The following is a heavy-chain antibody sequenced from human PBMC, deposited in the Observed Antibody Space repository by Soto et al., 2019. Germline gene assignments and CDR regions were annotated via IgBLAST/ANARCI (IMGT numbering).Heavy chain of an antibody. V-gene: IGHV3-23*01. CDR1: GFTFSSYA. D-gene: IGHD4-17*01. J-gene: IGHJ4*02. CDR3: AKAPPHHGDYTMYYFDY. Sequence: GGSLRLSCAASGFTFSSYAMSWVRQAPGKGLEWVSAISGSGGSTYYADSVKGRFTISRDNSKNTLYLQMNSLRAEDTAVYYCAKAPPHHGDYTMYYFDYWGQGTLVTVSS. CDR2: ISGSGGST.